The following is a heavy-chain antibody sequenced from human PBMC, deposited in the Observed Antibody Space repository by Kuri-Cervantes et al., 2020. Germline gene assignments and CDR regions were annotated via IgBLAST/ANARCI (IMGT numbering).Heavy chain of an antibody. V-gene: IGHV1-3*01. CDR3: ARVGDGNTYGYSY. CDR1: GYSFTSHT. J-gene: IGHJ4*02. Sequence: ASVKVSCKASGYSFTSHTLHWVRQAPGQRLQWLGWINPSGGNTNYAQKFQDRVTMTRDTSTNMVYMEMSSLRSEDTAIYYCARVGDGNTYGYSYWGQGTLVTVSS. D-gene: IGHD5-18*01. CDR2: INPSGGNT.